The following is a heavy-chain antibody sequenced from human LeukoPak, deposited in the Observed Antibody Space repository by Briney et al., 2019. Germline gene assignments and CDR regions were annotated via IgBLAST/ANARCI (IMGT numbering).Heavy chain of an antibody. V-gene: IGHV3-48*02. D-gene: IGHD3-22*01. CDR1: GFTVSNKY. Sequence: GGSLRLSCAASGFTVSNKYMSWVRQAPGKGLEWVSYISSSSSTIYYADSVKGRFTISRDNAKNSLYLQMNSLRDEDTAVYYCARGRNYYDSSGYCDYWGQGTLVTVSS. J-gene: IGHJ4*02. CDR2: ISSSSSTI. CDR3: ARGRNYYDSSGYCDY.